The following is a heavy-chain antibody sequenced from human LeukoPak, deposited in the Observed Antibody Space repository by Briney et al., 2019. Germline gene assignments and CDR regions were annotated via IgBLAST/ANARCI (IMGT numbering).Heavy chain of an antibody. J-gene: IGHJ6*03. D-gene: IGHD5-18*01. Sequence: QPGRSLRLSCAASGFTFDDYAMHWVRQAPGKGLEWVSGISWNSGSIGYADSVKGRFTISRDNAKNSLYLQVNSLRAEDMALYYCAKDIGTALDYYMDVWGKGTTVTVSS. CDR2: ISWNSGSI. CDR3: AKDIGTALDYYMDV. V-gene: IGHV3-9*03. CDR1: GFTFDDYA.